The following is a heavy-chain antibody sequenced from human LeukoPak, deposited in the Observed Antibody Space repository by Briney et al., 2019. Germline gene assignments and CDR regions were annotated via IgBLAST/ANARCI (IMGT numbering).Heavy chain of an antibody. Sequence: SVKVSCKASGYTFTSYYMHWVRQAPGQGLEWMGGIIPIFGTANYAQKFQGRVTITADESTSTAYMELSSLRSEDTAVYYCARGKYYGSGSPYYYYGMDVWGQGTTVTVSS. CDR3: ARGKYYGSGSPYYYYGMDV. V-gene: IGHV1-69*13. CDR2: IIPIFGTA. D-gene: IGHD3-10*01. CDR1: GYTFTSYY. J-gene: IGHJ6*02.